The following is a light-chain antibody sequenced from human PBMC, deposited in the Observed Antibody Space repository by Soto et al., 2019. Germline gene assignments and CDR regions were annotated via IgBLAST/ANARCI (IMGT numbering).Light chain of an antibody. V-gene: IGKV3-15*01. CDR3: QQYKNWPPLT. Sequence: EIVMTQSPATLSVSPGERATLSCRASQSVSYNLAWYQQKPGQGTRLLIYGAFTRATGIPARFSGSGSGTEFNLTISSLQSEDFAVYYCQQYKNWPPLTFGGGTKVEIK. J-gene: IGKJ4*01. CDR1: QSVSYN. CDR2: GAF.